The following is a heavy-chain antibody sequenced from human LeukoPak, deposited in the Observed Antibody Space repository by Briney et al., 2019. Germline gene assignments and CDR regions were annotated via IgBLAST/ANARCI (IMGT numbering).Heavy chain of an antibody. CDR2: IYYSGST. D-gene: IGHD7-27*01. J-gene: IGHJ4*02. CDR1: GGSISNGGSR. CDR3: ARDWGTYFDY. Sequence: SQTLSLTCNVSGGSISNGGSRWSWIRQHPGQGLEWIGYIYYSGSTYYNPSLESRLTMSVDTSKNQFSLHLTSVTAADTAVYYCARDWGTYFDYWGQGTLVTVSS. V-gene: IGHV4-31*03.